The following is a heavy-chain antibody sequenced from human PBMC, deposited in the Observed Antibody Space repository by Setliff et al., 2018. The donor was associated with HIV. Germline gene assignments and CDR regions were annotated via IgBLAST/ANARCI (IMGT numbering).Heavy chain of an antibody. CDR3: AKDQDGLQFLEWLQPTFDI. Sequence: GASVKVSCKASGFTFTNSAVQWVRQARGQRLEWIGWIVVGSGNTNYAQKFQGRVTMTTDTSTNTAYMELRSLRSDDTAVYYCAKDQDGLQFLEWLQPTFDIWGQGTMVT. CDR1: GFTFTNSA. V-gene: IGHV1-58*01. J-gene: IGHJ3*02. D-gene: IGHD3-3*01. CDR2: IVVGSGNT.